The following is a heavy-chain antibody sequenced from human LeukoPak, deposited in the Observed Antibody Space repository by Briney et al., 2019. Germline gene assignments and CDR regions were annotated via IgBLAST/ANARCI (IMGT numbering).Heavy chain of an antibody. CDR1: GYTLTGYY. J-gene: IGHJ6*03. CDR3: ARAYSPTSWGLAAADYYYMDV. D-gene: IGHD6-13*01. Sequence: ASVKVSCKASGYTLTGYYMHWVRQAPGHGLEWMGWINPNSGGTNYAQKFQGRVTMTRDTSISTAYMELNRLTSDDTAVYYCARAYSPTSWGLAAADYYYMDVWGKGTTVTVSS. V-gene: IGHV1-2*02. CDR2: INPNSGGT.